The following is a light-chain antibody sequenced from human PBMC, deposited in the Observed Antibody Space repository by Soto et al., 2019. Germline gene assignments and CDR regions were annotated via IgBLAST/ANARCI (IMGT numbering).Light chain of an antibody. CDR2: DVS. J-gene: IGKJ1*01. V-gene: IGKV1-39*02. CDR3: QESPRT. CDR1: QTISTY. Sequence: DIQMTQSPSSLSASVGDRVTISCRASQTISTYLHWYQHKPGRAPRLLISDVSTLQSGVPGRFRGSGSETEFTLTISRLEPEDFAVYYCQESPRTFGQGTKVEIK.